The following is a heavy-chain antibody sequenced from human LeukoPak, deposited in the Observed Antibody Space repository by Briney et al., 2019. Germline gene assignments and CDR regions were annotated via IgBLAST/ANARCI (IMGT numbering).Heavy chain of an antibody. Sequence: ASVTVSCMASGYTFTSYGISWVRRAPGQGLEWMGWISTYNGNTKYAQRLLDRVTMTTDTSTSTAYMELRSLRSDDTAVYYCARDVNWNLDYWGQGTLVTVSS. CDR3: ARDVNWNLDY. D-gene: IGHD1-20*01. CDR2: ISTYNGNT. V-gene: IGHV1-18*01. CDR1: GYTFTSYG. J-gene: IGHJ4*02.